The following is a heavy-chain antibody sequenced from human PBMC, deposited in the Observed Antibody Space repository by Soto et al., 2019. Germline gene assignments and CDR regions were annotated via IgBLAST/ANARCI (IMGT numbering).Heavy chain of an antibody. J-gene: IGHJ3*01. D-gene: IGHD4-17*01. CDR1: GGSISSSSYY. Sequence: QLQLQESGPGLVKPSETLSLTCTVSGGSISSSSYYWGWIRQPPGKWLEWIGSIYYSGSTYYNPSLKSRVTTSVDTYKTQSCLKPSSVTDADTAVNYCARRAGGGYGDSLLDCGQGTMVTVSS. CDR3: ARRAGGGYGDSLLD. V-gene: IGHV4-39*01. CDR2: IYYSGST.